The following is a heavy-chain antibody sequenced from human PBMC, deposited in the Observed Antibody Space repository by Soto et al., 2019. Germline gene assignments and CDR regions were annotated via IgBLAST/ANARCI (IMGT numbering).Heavy chain of an antibody. V-gene: IGHV4-59*01. CDR2: IFHSGSS. CDR1: GASMSSYY. Sequence: SETLSLTSNVSGASMSSYYWSWVRQPPGKGLEWIGYIFHSGSSNYSPSLKSRVTISMHTSKNQFSLRLCFFSVADTAVYYCAGLPXXXGXWFDPWGQGTLVXVS. CDR3: AGLPXXXGXWFDP. J-gene: IGHJ5*02.